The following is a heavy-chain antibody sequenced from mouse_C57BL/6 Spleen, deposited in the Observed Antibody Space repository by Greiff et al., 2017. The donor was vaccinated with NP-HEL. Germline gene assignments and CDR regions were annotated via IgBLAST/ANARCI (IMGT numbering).Heavy chain of an antibody. CDR2: IDPENGDT. Sequence: VQLQQSGAELVRPGASVKLSCTASGFNINDDYMHWVKQRPEQGLEWIGWIDPENGDTEYASKFQGKATITADTSSNTAYLQLSSLTSEDTAVYYCTTSTTVVAFDYWGQGTTLTVSS. CDR3: TTSTTVVAFDY. V-gene: IGHV14-4*01. D-gene: IGHD1-1*01. J-gene: IGHJ2*01. CDR1: GFNINDDY.